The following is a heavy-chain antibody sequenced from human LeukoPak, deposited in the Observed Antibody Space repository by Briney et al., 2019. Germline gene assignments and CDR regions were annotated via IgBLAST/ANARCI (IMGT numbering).Heavy chain of an antibody. CDR1: GGSISSSSYY. CDR3: ARDNCSGGSCCTDY. J-gene: IGHJ4*02. Sequence: TSETLSLTCTVSGGSISSSSYYWGWIRQPPGKGLEWIGSIYYSGSTYYNPSLKSRVTISVDTSKNQFSLKLSSVTAADTAVYYCARDNCSGGSCCTDYWGQGTLVTVSS. D-gene: IGHD2-15*01. V-gene: IGHV4-39*02. CDR2: IYYSGST.